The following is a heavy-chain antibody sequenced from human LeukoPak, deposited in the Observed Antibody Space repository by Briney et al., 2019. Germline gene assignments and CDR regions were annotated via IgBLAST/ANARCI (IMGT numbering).Heavy chain of an antibody. CDR3: AISIQAAAIPAFDY. CDR2: INPDRGGT. CDR1: GNTFAGHN. V-gene: IGHV1-2*02. D-gene: IGHD6-25*01. Sequence: ASVKVSCKAPGNTFAGHNIHWMRQAPGQGLALMGWINPDRGGTDYARQFQGRVTMTSDTSIRAAYMELSSLVSEDSAVYFCAISIQAAAIPAFDYWGQGTLVTVSS. J-gene: IGHJ4*02.